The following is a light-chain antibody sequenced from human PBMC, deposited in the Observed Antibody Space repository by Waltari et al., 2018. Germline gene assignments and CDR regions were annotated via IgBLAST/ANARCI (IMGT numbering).Light chain of an antibody. CDR1: QHIPNF. J-gene: IGKJ4*01. CDR3: QQYDNLPVT. Sequence: DIQMTQSTSSLSASVGDKVTITCQASQHIPNFLNWYQQKPGKAPQLLIYAVSNLEPGVPSRFSGSASGTDFTLTITSLQPEDFGTYFCQQYDNLPVTFGGGTRVEV. CDR2: AVS. V-gene: IGKV1-33*01.